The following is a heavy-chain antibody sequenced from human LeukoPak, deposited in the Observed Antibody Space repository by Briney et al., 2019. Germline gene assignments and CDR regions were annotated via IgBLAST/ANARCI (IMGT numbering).Heavy chain of an antibody. CDR3: ARDGRFDY. D-gene: IGHD1-26*01. CDR1: GFTFTTYN. V-gene: IGHV3-48*02. CDR2: ISGSSRTI. Sequence: GGSLRLSCAASGFTFTTYNMNWVRQAPGKGLEWVSYISGSSRTIYYADSVKGRFTISRDNAKNSLYLEMNSLRDEDTAVYYCARDGRFDYWSQGTLVTVSS. J-gene: IGHJ4*02.